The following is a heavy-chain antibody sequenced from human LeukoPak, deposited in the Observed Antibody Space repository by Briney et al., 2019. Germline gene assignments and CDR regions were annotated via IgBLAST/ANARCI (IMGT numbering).Heavy chain of an antibody. V-gene: IGHV3-23*01. D-gene: IGHD2-2*01. J-gene: IGHJ1*01. CDR2: ISGSGGST. Sequence: GGSLRLSCAGSGFTFSSYAMSWVRQAPGKGLEWVSGISGSGGSTNYADSVKGRFTISRDNSKNTLYLQMNSLRAEDTAVYYCARLRQCQVLSDWGQGTLVTVSS. CDR1: GFTFSSYA. CDR3: ARLRQCQVLSD.